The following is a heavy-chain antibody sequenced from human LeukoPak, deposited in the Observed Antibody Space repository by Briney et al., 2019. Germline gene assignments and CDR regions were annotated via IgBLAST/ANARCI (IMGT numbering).Heavy chain of an antibody. D-gene: IGHD1-26*01. Sequence: GGSLRLSCAASGFTFSSYAMSWVRQTPGKGLEWVSTINNNGGIKYYADSVKGRFTISRDNSKNTLFLQMTSLRVEDTAVYYCARVWSRIVGATTSSHYWGQGTLVTVSS. CDR1: GFTFSSYA. J-gene: IGHJ4*02. V-gene: IGHV3-23*01. CDR2: INNNGGIK. CDR3: ARVWSRIVGATTSSHY.